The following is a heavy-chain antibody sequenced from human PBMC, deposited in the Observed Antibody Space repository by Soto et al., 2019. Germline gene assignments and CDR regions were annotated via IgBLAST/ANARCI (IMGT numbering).Heavy chain of an antibody. V-gene: IGHV4-59*01. CDR3: ARGVNYDFWSGYYNHLFDP. D-gene: IGHD3-3*01. J-gene: IGHJ5*02. CDR1: GGSISSYY. CDR2: IYYSGST. Sequence: SETLSLTCTVSGGSISSYYWSWIRQPPGKGLEWIGYIYYSGSTNYNPSLKSRVTISVDTSKNQFSLKLSSVTAADTAVYYCARGVNYDFWSGYYNHLFDPWGQGTLVTVSS.